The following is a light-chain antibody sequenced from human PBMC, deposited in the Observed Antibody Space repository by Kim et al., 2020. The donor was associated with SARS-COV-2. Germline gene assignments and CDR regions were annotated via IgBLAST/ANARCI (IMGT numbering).Light chain of an antibody. J-gene: IGLJ1*01. Sequence: AQGQAARITCGGTNIGGHSVHWYQQKPGKAPVLVIYYDSDRPSGIPERFSGAKVATTATRTISRVEAGDEADYYCQVWDTGTDDYVFGTGTKVTVL. CDR2: YDS. CDR1: NIGGHS. CDR3: QVWDTGTDDYV. V-gene: IGLV3-21*01.